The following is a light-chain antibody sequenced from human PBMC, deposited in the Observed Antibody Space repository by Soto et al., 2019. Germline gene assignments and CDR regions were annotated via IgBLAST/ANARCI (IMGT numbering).Light chain of an antibody. CDR3: QQSHTTPRT. J-gene: IGKJ1*01. CDR1: QSISSY. V-gene: IGKV1-39*01. Sequence: DIQMTQSPSSLSASVGDRVTITCRASQSISSYLNWYQQEPGKAPKLLIYAASSLQSGVPSRFLGSGSGTDFTLTISSLQPEDFAIYYCQQSHTTPRTFGQGTKVEIK. CDR2: AAS.